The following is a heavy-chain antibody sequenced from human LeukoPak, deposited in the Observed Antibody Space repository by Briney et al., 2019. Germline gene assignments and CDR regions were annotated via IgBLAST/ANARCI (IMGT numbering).Heavy chain of an antibody. D-gene: IGHD2-2*01. CDR3: AIGRPEEYQLLVNWFDP. CDR2: IIPIFGTA. Sequence: ASVKVSCKASGGTFSSYAIIWVRQAPGQGLEWMGGIIPIFGTANYAQKFQGRVTITTDESTSTAYMELSSLRSEDTAVYYCAIGRPEEYQLLVNWFDPWGQGTLVTVSS. J-gene: IGHJ5*02. V-gene: IGHV1-69*05. CDR1: GGTFSSYA.